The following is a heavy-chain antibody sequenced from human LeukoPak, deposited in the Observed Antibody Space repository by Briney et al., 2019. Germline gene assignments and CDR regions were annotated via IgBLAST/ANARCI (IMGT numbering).Heavy chain of an antibody. J-gene: IGHJ6*03. V-gene: IGHV3-21*06. CDR2: ISTVSTYT. CDR1: GFTFTDYS. Sequence: GGSLRLSCAPSGFTFTDYSMNWVRQAPGKGLEWVASISTVSTYTFYADSVKGRFSISRDNVRNLLYLQMSSLGAEDTAVYYCARDGSAFYLYNYMDVWGKGTTVTVSS. D-gene: IGHD1-14*01. CDR3: ARDGSAFYLYNYMDV.